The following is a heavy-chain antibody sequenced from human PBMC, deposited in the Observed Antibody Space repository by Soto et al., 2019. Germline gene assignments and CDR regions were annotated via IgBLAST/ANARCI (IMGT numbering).Heavy chain of an antibody. CDR2: IYYSGST. V-gene: IGHV4-59*08. Sequence: QVQLQESGPGLVKPSETLSLTCTVSGGSISSYYWSWIRQPPGKGLEWIGYIYYSGSTNYNPSLKSRVTISVDTSKNQFSLKLSSVTAADTAVYYCARGSSGWYDFRYYYYGMDVWGQGTTVTVSS. J-gene: IGHJ6*02. CDR1: GGSISSYY. CDR3: ARGSSGWYDFRYYYYGMDV. D-gene: IGHD6-19*01.